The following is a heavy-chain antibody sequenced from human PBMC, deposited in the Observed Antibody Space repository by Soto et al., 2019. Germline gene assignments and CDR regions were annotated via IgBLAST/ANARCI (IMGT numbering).Heavy chain of an antibody. Sequence: QVQLVESGGGLVKPGGSLRLSCAASGFTFSDYYMXXXXXXXXXXXEWVSYISSSSSYTNYADSVKGRFTISRDNAKXXXXXXXXXXXXXXXXXXXXXXXXXXXXXWFDPWGQGTLVTVSS. J-gene: IGHJ5*02. CDR3: XXXXXXXXXWFDP. CDR2: ISSSSSYT. V-gene: IGHV3-11*05. CDR1: GFTFSDYY.